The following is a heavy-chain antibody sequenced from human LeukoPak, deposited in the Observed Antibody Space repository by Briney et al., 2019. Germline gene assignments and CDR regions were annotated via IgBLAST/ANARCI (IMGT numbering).Heavy chain of an antibody. J-gene: IGHJ3*02. CDR2: ISGSGGST. CDR1: GFTFSSYA. D-gene: IGHD2-2*01. V-gene: IGHV3-23*01. Sequence: QPGGSLRLSCAASGFTFSSYAMSWVRQAPGKGLEWVSAISGSGGSTYYADSVKGRFTISRDNSKNTLYLQTNSLRAEDTAVYYCAKGGYCSSTSCYLGAFDIWGQGTMVTVSS. CDR3: AKGGYCSSTSCYLGAFDI.